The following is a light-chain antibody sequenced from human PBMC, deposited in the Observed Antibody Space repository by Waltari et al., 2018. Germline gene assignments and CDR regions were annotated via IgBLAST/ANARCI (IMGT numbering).Light chain of an antibody. CDR3: QQFYSSPLT. J-gene: IGKJ4*01. CDR1: HSVASDSNNKNY. CDR2: WAS. Sequence: DIVMTQSPDPLAVSLGERATLHCRSSHSVASDSNNKNYLAWYQQKPGQPPILLINWASARESGVSDRFSGSGSGTECTLTIISLQAEDGALYYCQQFYSSPLTFGGVTKVEIK. V-gene: IGKV4-1*01.